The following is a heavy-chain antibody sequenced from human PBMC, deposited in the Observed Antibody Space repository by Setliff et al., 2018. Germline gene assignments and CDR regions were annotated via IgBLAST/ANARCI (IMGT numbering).Heavy chain of an antibody. J-gene: IGHJ4*02. V-gene: IGHV4-39*07. CDR3: ARRATYHNFWSGYYDY. Sequence: TLSLTCTVSGGSISSSSYYWGWIRQPPGKGLEWIGSIYYSGSTYYNPSLKSRVTISVDTSKNQFSLKLSSVTAADTAVYYCARRATYHNFWSGYYDYWGQGTLVTVSS. CDR1: GGSISSSSYY. CDR2: IYYSGST. D-gene: IGHD3-3*01.